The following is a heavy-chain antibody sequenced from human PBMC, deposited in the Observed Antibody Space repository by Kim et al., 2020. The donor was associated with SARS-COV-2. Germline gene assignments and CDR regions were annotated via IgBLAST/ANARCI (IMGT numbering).Heavy chain of an antibody. Sequence: AESVKGRFTISRDNAKNSLYLQMNSLRAEYTALYYCAKAHSLTGWGAFDIWGQGTIVTVSS. D-gene: IGHD3-9*01. J-gene: IGHJ3*02. CDR3: AKAHSLTGWGAFDI. V-gene: IGHV3-9*01.